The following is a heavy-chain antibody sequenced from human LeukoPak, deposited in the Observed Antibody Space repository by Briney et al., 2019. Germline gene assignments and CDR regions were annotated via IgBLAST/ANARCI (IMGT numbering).Heavy chain of an antibody. CDR2: ISSSSSYI. CDR3: ARGSAAEYYDSSTYNSLFDY. CDR1: GFTFSDYT. D-gene: IGHD3-22*01. V-gene: IGHV3-21*01. J-gene: IGHJ4*02. Sequence: GGSLRLSCAASGFTFSDYTMNWVRQAPGKGLEWVSSISSSSSYIYYADSVKGRFTISRDNAKNSLYLQMNSLRAEDTAVYYCARGSAAEYYDSSTYNSLFDYWGQGTLVTVSS.